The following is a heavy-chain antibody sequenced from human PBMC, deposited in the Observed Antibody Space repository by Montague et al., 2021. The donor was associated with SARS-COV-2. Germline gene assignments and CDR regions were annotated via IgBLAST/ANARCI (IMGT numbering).Heavy chain of an antibody. Sequence: SETLSLTCTVSGDSISSGYFYRGWIRQPPGKGLEWVGTIHYSGITXYNPSLKSRVTISVDTSRNQFSLKLSSVTAADTAIYYCARHLAISGPAAVSDYWGQGTLVTVSS. J-gene: IGHJ4*02. CDR1: GDSISSGYFY. CDR2: IHYSGIT. V-gene: IGHV4-39*01. CDR3: ARHLAISGPAAVSDY. D-gene: IGHD2-2*01.